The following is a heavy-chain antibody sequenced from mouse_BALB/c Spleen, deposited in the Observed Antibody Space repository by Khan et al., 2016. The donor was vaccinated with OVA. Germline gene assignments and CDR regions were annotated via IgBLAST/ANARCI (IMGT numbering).Heavy chain of an antibody. Sequence: EVELVESGGGLVQPGGSRKLSCAASGFTFNNYGMHWVRQAPEKGLEWVAYISGYSNTIYYVDSVKGRFTISRDNPKNTLFLQMTSLMSEDTAMYYCATSYFYGYYFDYWGPGTTLTVS. V-gene: IGHV5-17*02. J-gene: IGHJ2*01. D-gene: IGHD1-1*01. CDR3: ATSYFYGYYFDY. CDR2: ISGYSNTI. CDR1: GFTFNNYG.